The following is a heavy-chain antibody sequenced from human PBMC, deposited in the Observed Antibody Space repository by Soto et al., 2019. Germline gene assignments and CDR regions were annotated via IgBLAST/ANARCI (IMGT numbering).Heavy chain of an antibody. D-gene: IGHD3-22*01. Sequence: ASVKVSCKASRYTFTSYGISWVRHAPGKGLEWMGWISAYNGNTNYAQKLQGRVTMTTDTSTSTAYMELRSLRSDDTAVYYCARGITMIVVVTEDDAFDIWGQGTMVTVSS. J-gene: IGHJ3*02. CDR2: ISAYNGNT. V-gene: IGHV1-18*01. CDR1: RYTFTSYG. CDR3: ARGITMIVVVTEDDAFDI.